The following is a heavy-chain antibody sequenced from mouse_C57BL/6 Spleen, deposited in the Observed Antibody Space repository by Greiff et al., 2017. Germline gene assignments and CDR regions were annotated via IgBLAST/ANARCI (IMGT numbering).Heavy chain of an antibody. CDR2: INYDGSST. D-gene: IGHD2-4*01. J-gene: IGHJ2*01. Sequence: EVKLVESEGGLVQPGSSMKLSCTASGFTFSDYYMAWVRQVPEKGLEWVANINYDGSSTYYLDSLKSRFIISRDNAKNILYLQMSSLKSEDTATYYCARAYDYDPYYFDYWGQGTTLTVSS. V-gene: IGHV5-16*01. CDR3: ARAYDYDPYYFDY. CDR1: GFTFSDYY.